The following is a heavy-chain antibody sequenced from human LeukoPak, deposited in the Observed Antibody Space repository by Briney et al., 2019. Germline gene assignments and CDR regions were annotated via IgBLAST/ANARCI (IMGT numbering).Heavy chain of an antibody. CDR2: ISGSGGST. CDR1: GFTFSSYA. Sequence: GGSLRLSCAASGFTFSSYAMSWVRQAPGKGLEWVSAISGSGGSTYYADSVKGRFTISRDNSKNTVYLQMNSLRAEDTAVYYCARDSETETGWYYYGMDVWGQGTTVTVSS. V-gene: IGHV3-23*01. J-gene: IGHJ6*02. CDR3: ARDSETETGWYYYGMDV. D-gene: IGHD1-1*01.